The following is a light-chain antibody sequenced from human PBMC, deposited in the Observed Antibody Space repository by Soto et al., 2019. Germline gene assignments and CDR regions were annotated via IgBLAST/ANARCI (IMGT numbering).Light chain of an antibody. CDR3: VSWDDSLSGLV. V-gene: IGLV1-47*02. J-gene: IGLJ1*01. CDR2: SNN. CDR1: SANIGNNF. Sequence: QSVLTQPPSASGTPGQRATISCSGRSANIGNNFVCWYQQLPGTAPKLLIYSNNQRPSGVPDRFSGSKSGTSASLAISGLRSEDEGDYYCVSWDDSLSGLVFGTGTKVTVL.